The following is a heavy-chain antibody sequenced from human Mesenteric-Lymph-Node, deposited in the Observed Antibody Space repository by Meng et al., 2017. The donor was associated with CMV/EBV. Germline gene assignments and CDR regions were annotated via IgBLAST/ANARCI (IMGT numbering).Heavy chain of an antibody. D-gene: IGHD3-22*01. CDR1: GFTFSSYS. CDR3: ARDDEVSSSYYYSPDAFDI. J-gene: IGHJ3*02. Sequence: GGSLRLSCAASGFTFSSYSMNWVRQAPGKGLEWVSYISSSSSTIYYADSVKGRFTISRDNTKNPLYLQMNNLRAKDTALYYCARDDEVSSSYYYSPDAFDIWGQGTMVTVSS. CDR2: ISSSSSTI. V-gene: IGHV3-48*04.